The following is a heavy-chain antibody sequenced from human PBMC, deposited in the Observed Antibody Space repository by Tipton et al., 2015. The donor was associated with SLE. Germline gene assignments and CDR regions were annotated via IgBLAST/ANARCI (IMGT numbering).Heavy chain of an antibody. CDR3: ATSQRGLLIAARPFDI. V-gene: IGHV4-39*07. J-gene: IGHJ3*02. CDR1: GDSIINSNYF. D-gene: IGHD6-6*01. Sequence: TLSLTCTVSGDSIINSNYFWGWIRQPPGKGLEYIGSVYYSGSAYYNPSLKSRVTISVDTSKNQFSLKLTSVTAADTAVYYCATSQRGLLIAARPFDIWGQGTMVTVSS. CDR2: VYYSGSA.